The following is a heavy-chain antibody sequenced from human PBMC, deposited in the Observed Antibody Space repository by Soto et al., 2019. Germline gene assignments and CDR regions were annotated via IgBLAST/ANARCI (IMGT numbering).Heavy chain of an antibody. CDR1: GLTFSNYA. J-gene: IGHJ4*02. CDR2: ISGSGGST. V-gene: IGHV3-23*01. CDR3: AKDPGSSWYEIDY. D-gene: IGHD6-13*01. Sequence: EVQLLESGGGLVQPGGSLRLSCAASGLTFSNYAVTWVRQAPGKGLEWVSTISGSGGSTYYADSVKGRFTISRDNSKTTLYLQMNSLTAADTAVYYCAKDPGSSWYEIDYWGQGTLVTVSS.